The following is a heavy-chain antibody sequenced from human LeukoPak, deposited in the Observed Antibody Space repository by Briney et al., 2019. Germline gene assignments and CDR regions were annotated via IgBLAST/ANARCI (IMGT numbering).Heavy chain of an antibody. J-gene: IGHJ5*02. CDR1: GFTLSSDS. Sequence: GGSLRLSCAASGFTLSSDSMNWVRQAPGQGLEGVSSISSSSSYIYYADSVKGRFTISRDNAKNSLHLQMNSLRAEDTAVYYCARDYQVVPAANQLDWFDPWGQGTLVTVSS. CDR2: ISSSSSYI. V-gene: IGHV3-21*01. CDR3: ARDYQVVPAANQLDWFDP. D-gene: IGHD2-2*01.